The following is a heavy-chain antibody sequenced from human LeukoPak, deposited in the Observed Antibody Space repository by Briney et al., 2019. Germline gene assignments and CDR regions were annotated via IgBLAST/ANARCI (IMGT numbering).Heavy chain of an antibody. CDR2: INHGGGT. CDR3: ARSHYYDSSGYSARWYYFDY. J-gene: IGHJ4*02. Sequence: PSETLSLTCAVYGGSFNGYYWGWIRQPPGKGLEWIAEINHGGGTKYNPSLKSRVTMSVDTSKNQFSLKLSSVTAAATAVYYCARSHYYDSSGYSARWYYFDYWGQGTLVTVSS. CDR1: GGSFNGYY. V-gene: IGHV4-34*01. D-gene: IGHD3-22*01.